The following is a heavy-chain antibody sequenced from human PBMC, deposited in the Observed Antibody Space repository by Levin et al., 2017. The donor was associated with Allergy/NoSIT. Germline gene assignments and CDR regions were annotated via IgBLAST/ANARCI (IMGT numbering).Heavy chain of an antibody. V-gene: IGHV3-33*01. CDR2: ITYDGRNE. Sequence: GESLKISCAASGFAFRIFNMHWVRQAPGKGLECLAIITYDGRNEYYADSVKGRFTISRDNSRNTLYLQMNSLRPEDTGVYYCARERGTGNSLDYWSQGTLVTVSS. J-gene: IGHJ4*02. D-gene: IGHD4-23*01. CDR1: GFAFRIFN. CDR3: ARERGTGNSLDY.